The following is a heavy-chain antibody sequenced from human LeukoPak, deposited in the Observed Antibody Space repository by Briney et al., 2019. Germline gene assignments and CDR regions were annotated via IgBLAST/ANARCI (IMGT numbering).Heavy chain of an antibody. CDR1: GFTFSSYS. J-gene: IGHJ4*02. V-gene: IGHV3-21*01. Sequence: PGGSLRLSCAASGFTFSSYSMNWVRQAPGKGLEWVSSISSSSSYIYYADSVKGRFTISRDNAKNSLYLQMNSLRAEDTAVYYCATTPDTAIGGYFDYWGQGTLVTVSS. CDR3: ATTPDTAIGGYFDY. CDR2: ISSSSSYI. D-gene: IGHD5-18*01.